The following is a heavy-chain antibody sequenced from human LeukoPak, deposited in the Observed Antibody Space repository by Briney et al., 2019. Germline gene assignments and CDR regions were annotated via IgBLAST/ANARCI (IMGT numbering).Heavy chain of an antibody. CDR3: ARDVVWFGEHLSWFDP. J-gene: IGHJ5*02. Sequence: SETLSLTCTVSGGSISSGSYYWSWIRQPAGKGLEWIGRIYTSGSTNYNPSLKSRVTISVDTSKNQFSLKLSSVTAADTAVYYCARDVVWFGEHLSWFDPWGQGTLVTVSS. CDR1: GGSISSGSYY. D-gene: IGHD3-10*01. V-gene: IGHV4-61*02. CDR2: IYTSGST.